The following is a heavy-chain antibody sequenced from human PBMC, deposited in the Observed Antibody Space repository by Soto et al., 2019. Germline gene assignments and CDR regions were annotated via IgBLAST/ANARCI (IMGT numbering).Heavy chain of an antibody. D-gene: IGHD6-19*01. Sequence: EASVKVSCKAAGGTFSRYTFNWVRQAPGQGLEWMGGIIPRFGATNYAPALQGRVTITADESTNGAYMELISLRSEDTAVYYCARGRGMYNSGRSELDLSGKGTPVTVSS. CDR3: ARGRGMYNSGRSELDL. CDR1: GGTFSRYT. J-gene: IGHJ5*02. CDR2: IIPRFGAT. V-gene: IGHV1-69*13.